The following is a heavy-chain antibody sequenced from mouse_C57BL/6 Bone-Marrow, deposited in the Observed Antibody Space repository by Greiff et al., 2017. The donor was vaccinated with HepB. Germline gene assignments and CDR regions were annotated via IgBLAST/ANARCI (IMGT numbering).Heavy chain of an antibody. V-gene: IGHV14-2*01. CDR2: IDPEDGET. D-gene: IGHD1-1*01. CDR1: GFNIKDYY. CDR3: ARYYYGSSYVRYFDV. J-gene: IGHJ1*03. Sequence: EVKLMESGAELVKPGASVKLSCTASGFNIKDYYMHWVKQRTEQGLEWIGRIDPEDGETKYAPKFQGKATITADTSSNTAYLQLSSLTSEDTAVYYCARYYYGSSYVRYFDVWGTGTTVTVSS.